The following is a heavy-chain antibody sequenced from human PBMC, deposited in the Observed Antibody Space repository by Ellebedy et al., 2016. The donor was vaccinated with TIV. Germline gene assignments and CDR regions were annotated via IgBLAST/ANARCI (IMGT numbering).Heavy chain of an antibody. D-gene: IGHD3-3*01. CDR2: ISSGGTVI. V-gene: IGHV3-48*04. CDR1: GFTFSSYS. Sequence: GESLKISCAVSGFTFSSYSMNWVRQAPGKGLEWVSYISSGGTVIYYADSVKGRFTISRDNANNSLYLQMNNLRAEDTAVYYCARDGGRFFDYWGQGTLVTVSS. J-gene: IGHJ4*02. CDR3: ARDGGRFFDY.